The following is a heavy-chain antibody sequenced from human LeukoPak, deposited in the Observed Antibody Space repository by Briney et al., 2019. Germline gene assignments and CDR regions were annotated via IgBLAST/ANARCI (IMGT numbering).Heavy chain of an antibody. V-gene: IGHV3-30*04. J-gene: IGHJ5*02. D-gene: IGHD3-10*01. Sequence: GRSLRLSCAASGFTFSSYAMHWVRQAPGKGLEWVAVISYDGSNKYYADSVKGRFTISRDNSKNTLYLQMNSLRAEDTAVYYCARDLVRGPIPWGQGTLVTVSS. CDR1: GFTFSSYA. CDR2: ISYDGSNK. CDR3: ARDLVRGPIP.